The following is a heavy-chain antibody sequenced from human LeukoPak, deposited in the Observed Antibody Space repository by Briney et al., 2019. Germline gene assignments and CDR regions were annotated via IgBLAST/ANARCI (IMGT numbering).Heavy chain of an antibody. D-gene: IGHD1-26*01. CDR2: INHSGST. Sequence: PSETLSLTCAVYGGSFSGYYWSWIRQPPGKGLEWIGEINHSGSTNYNPSLKSRVTISVDTSKNQFSLKLSSVTAADTAVYYCARVRGAHRTRYYYYGMDVWGRGTTVTVSS. V-gene: IGHV4-34*01. J-gene: IGHJ6*02. CDR3: ARVRGAHRTRYYYYGMDV. CDR1: GGSFSGYY.